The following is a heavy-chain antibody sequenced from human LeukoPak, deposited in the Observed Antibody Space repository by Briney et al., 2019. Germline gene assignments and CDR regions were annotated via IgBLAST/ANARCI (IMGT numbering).Heavy chain of an antibody. CDR1: GFTFSSYA. J-gene: IGHJ4*02. V-gene: IGHV3-23*01. Sequence: PGGSLRLSCAASGFTFSSYAMSWVRQAPGKGLEWVSAISGSGGSTSYADSGKGRFTSSRDNSKNTLYLKMKSLRAEDTAVYYCAKDPDSSSWYRVTIAVDHYWGQGTLVNVSS. D-gene: IGHD6-13*01. CDR3: AKDPDSSSWYRVTIAVDHY. CDR2: ISGSGGST.